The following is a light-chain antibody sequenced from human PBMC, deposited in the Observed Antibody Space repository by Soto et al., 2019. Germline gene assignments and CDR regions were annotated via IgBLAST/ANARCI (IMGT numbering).Light chain of an antibody. CDR1: QSVNSN. CDR2: GAS. J-gene: IGKJ2*01. CDR3: QQHNRWPPV. V-gene: IGKV3-15*01. Sequence: EMVMTQSPATLSVSPGERATLSGRASQSVNSNLAWYQQKPGQSPRLLIYGASTRVTGIPARFSGSGSGTEFTLTISSLQSEDFAIYYCQQHNRWPPVFGQGTKLEIK.